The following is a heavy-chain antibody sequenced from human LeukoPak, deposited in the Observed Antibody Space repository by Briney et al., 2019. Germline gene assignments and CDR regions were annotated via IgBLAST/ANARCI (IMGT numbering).Heavy chain of an antibody. D-gene: IGHD3-3*01. CDR3: ARGRITIFGVVIMHRNWFDP. V-gene: IGHV4-34*01. J-gene: IGHJ5*02. Sequence: PSETLSLTCAVYGGSFSGYYWSWIRQPPGKGLEWMGEINHSGSTNYNPSLKSRVTISVDTYKNQFSLKLSSVTAADTAVYYCARGRITIFGVVIMHRNWFDPWGQGTLVTVSS. CDR2: INHSGST. CDR1: GGSFSGYY.